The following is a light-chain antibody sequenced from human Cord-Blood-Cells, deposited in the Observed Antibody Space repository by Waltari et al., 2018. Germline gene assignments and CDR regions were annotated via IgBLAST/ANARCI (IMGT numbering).Light chain of an antibody. CDR1: SSDVGGYNY. V-gene: IGLV2-14*01. J-gene: IGLJ3*02. CDR3: SSYTSSSPL. CDR2: DVS. Sequence: QSALTQPASVSGSPGQSITISCTGTSSDVGGYNYVSWYQQHPGKAPKLMIYDVSKRPSGVSNRFSGSKSGNPASLTISGLQAEDEADYYCSSYTSSSPLFGGGTKLTVL.